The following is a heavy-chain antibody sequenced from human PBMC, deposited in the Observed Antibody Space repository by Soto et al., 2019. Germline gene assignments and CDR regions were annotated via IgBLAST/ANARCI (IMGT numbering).Heavy chain of an antibody. CDR2: IYYSGST. J-gene: IGHJ5*02. Sequence: QVQLQESGPGLVKPSQTLSLTCTVSGGSISSGGYYWSWIRQHPGKGLEWIGYIYYSGSTYYNPSLKTRVTISVDTSKNQFSLKLSSVTAADTAVYYCAGEKTNARVWDSSPSEEGGWFDPWGQGTLVTVSS. V-gene: IGHV4-31*03. D-gene: IGHD6-6*01. CDR1: GGSISSGGYY. CDR3: AGEKTNARVWDSSPSEEGGWFDP.